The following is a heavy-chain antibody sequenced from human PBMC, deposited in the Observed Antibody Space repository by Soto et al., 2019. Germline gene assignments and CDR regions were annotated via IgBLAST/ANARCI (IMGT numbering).Heavy chain of an antibody. CDR1: GYTFTSYA. V-gene: IGHV1-3*01. J-gene: IGHJ5*02. CDR2: INAGNGNT. CDR3: ARDRVVPDNWFDP. Sequence: QVQLVQSGAEVKKPGASVKVSCKASGYTFTSYAMHWVRQAPGQRLEWMGWINAGNGNTKYSQKFQGRVTITRGTSASMAYMELSSLRSEATAVYYCARDRVVPDNWFDPWCQGTLVTVSS.